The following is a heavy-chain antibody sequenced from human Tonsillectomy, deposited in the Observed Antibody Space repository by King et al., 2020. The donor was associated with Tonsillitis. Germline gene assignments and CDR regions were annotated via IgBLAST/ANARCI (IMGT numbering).Heavy chain of an antibody. D-gene: IGHD3-22*01. J-gene: IGHJ4*02. CDR2: IYYSGSN. V-gene: IGHV4-39*07. CDR1: GGSISSSSYY. CDR3: AVTSSDSSCYYYLDD. Sequence: QLQESGPGLVKPSETLSLTCTVSGGSISSSSYYWAWIRQSPGKGLEWIGSIYYSGSNYYNPSLKSRVTIAVDTSKNQFSLKLTSVTAADTALYYCAVTSSDSSCYYYLDDWGQGTLVTVSS.